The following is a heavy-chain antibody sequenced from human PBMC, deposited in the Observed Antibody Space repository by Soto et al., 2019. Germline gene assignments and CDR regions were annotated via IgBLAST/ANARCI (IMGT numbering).Heavy chain of an antibody. CDR1: GFTFSNYA. J-gene: IGHJ5*02. Sequence: EVQLLESGGGLVQPGGSLRLSCAVSGFTFSNYAMSWVRQAPGKGLEWVSAISGRGNSTNYADSVKGRFTISRDNSKTTVYLQMNSLRAEDTAVYYCARDVWELLRGFDPWGQGTVVSVSS. CDR2: ISGRGNST. D-gene: IGHD1-26*01. CDR3: ARDVWELLRGFDP. V-gene: IGHV3-23*01.